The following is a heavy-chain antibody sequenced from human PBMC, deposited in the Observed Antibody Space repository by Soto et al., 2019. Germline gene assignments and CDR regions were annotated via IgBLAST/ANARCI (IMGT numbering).Heavy chain of an antibody. Sequence: GGSLRLSCAASGFTFSSYWMHWVRQAPGKGLVWVSRINSDGSSTSYADSVKGRFTISRDNAKNTLYLQMNSLRAEDTAVYYCAREGSGDFWSGYSSNRYYYYYMDVWGKGTTVTVSS. CDR1: GFTFSSYW. CDR2: INSDGSST. V-gene: IGHV3-74*01. J-gene: IGHJ6*03. CDR3: AREGSGDFWSGYSSNRYYYYYMDV. D-gene: IGHD3-3*01.